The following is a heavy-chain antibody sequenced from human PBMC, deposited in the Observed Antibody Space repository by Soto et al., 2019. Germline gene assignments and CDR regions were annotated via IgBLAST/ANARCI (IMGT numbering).Heavy chain of an antibody. V-gene: IGHV1-18*04. Sequence: QIQLVQSGPEVKKPGASMQVSCKAYDFSFTSHGISWVRQAPGQGLEWMGWISLYNGNTNYAQQFQGRVTMTTDTSTSTGYMELRSLRSDDTAMYFCAIYHLELFRFDYWGQGTLVTVSS. D-gene: IGHD2-2*01. CDR3: AIYHLELFRFDY. CDR2: ISLYNGNT. CDR1: DFSFTSHG. J-gene: IGHJ4*02.